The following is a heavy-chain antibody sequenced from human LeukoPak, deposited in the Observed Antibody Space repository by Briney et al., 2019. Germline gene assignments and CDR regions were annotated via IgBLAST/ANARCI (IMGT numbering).Heavy chain of an antibody. D-gene: IGHD3-10*01. CDR3: ARYHRYGSGSLDH. J-gene: IGHJ5*02. V-gene: IGHV3-48*04. CDR2: ISSSSTTI. Sequence: GGSLRLSCVASGFSFSDYSVNWVRQAPGKGLEWISYISSSSTTISYADSVEGRFSISRDNARRSVYLQMNGLRAEDTAMYYCARYHRYGSGSLDHWGQGILVIVSS. CDR1: GFSFSDYS.